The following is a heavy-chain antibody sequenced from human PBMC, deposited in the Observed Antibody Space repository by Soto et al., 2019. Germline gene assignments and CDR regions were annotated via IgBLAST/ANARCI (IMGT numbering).Heavy chain of an antibody. D-gene: IGHD3-9*01. CDR1: GFTFDDYG. CDR3: ARVPHYDILTGPDY. V-gene: IGHV3-20*04. J-gene: IGHJ4*02. CDR2: INWNGGST. Sequence: GGSLKLSCAASGFTFDDYGLTWVRQAPGKGLEWVSGINWNGGSTRYADSVKGRFTISRDNAKNSLYLQMNSLRAEDTALYYCARVPHYDILTGPDYWGQGTLVTVSS.